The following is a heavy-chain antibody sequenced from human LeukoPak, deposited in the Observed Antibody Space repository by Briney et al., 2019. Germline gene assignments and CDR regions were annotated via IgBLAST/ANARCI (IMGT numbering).Heavy chain of an antibody. CDR2: ISAYNGNT. CDR1: GYTFTSYG. D-gene: IGHD3-9*01. Sequence: GASVKVSCKASGYTFTSYGISWVRQAPGQGLEWMGWISAYNGNTNYAQKLQGRVTMTTDTSTSTAYMELRSLRSDDTAVYYCARGVDYDILTGYRNPDYWGQGTLVTVSS. J-gene: IGHJ4*02. CDR3: ARGVDYDILTGYRNPDY. V-gene: IGHV1-18*01.